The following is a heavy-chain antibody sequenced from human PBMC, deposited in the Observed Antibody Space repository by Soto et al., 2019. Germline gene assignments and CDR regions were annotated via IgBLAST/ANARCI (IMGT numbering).Heavy chain of an antibody. CDR3: AKEAAGNYFDY. V-gene: IGHV3-23*01. Sequence: GSLRLACAASGXTFSSYSMSWVRQAPGKGLEWVSAISGSGGRTYYADSVKGRFTISRDNSKNTLYLQMNILRAEDTAVYYCAKEAAGNYFDYWGQETLVTVSS. J-gene: IGHJ4*02. CDR1: GXTFSSYS. D-gene: IGHD6-13*01. CDR2: ISGSGGRT.